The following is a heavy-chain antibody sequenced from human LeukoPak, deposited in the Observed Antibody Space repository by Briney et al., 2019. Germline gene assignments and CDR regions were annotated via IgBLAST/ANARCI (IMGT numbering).Heavy chain of an antibody. J-gene: IGHJ2*01. CDR3: ARAGDKGTADWYFDP. D-gene: IGHD2-21*01. CDR1: GFSFARSE. V-gene: IGHV3-48*03. CDR2: SSM. Sequence: AGGSLRLSCAAAGFSFARSEMNWVRQAPGKGLEWISSSSMYYADSVKGRFTISRENAKQTLYLQMNSLRPEDTAVYYCARAGDKGTADWYFDPWGRGTLVTVSS.